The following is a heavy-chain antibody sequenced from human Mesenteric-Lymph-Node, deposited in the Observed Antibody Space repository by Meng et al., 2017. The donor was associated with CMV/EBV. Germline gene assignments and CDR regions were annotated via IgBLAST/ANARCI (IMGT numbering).Heavy chain of an antibody. CDR3: ARGYCSSTSCYTGFTP. CDR1: GYTFTSYY. CDR2: INPNSGGT. Sequence: ASVKVSCKASGYTFTSYYMHWVRQAPGQGLEWMGWINPNSGGTNYAQKFQGRVTMTRDTSISTAYMELSRLRSDDTAVYYCARGYCSSTSCYTGFTPWGQGTLVTVSS. D-gene: IGHD2-2*02. V-gene: IGHV1-2*02. J-gene: IGHJ5*02.